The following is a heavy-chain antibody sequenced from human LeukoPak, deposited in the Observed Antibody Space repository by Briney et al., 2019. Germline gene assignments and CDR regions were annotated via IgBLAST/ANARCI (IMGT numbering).Heavy chain of an antibody. CDR2: IYHSGST. V-gene: IGHV4-30-2*01. CDR3: ARGRQWLEIDY. D-gene: IGHD6-19*01. Sequence: SETLSLTCAVSGGSLSSGGYSWSWIRQPPGKGLEWIGYIYHSGSTYYNPSLKSRVTISVDRSKNQFSLKLSSVTAADTAVYYCARGRQWLEIDYWGQGTLVTVSS. CDR1: GGSLSSGGYS. J-gene: IGHJ4*02.